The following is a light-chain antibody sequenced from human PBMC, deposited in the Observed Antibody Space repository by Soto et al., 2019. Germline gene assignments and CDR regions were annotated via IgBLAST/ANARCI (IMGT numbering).Light chain of an antibody. CDR3: QKYNSAPPT. J-gene: IGKJ1*01. CDR2: AAS. CDR1: QGISTY. Sequence: DIPMTQSPSSLSASVGDRVTITCRASQGISTYLAWYQQKPGKVPKLLIYAASTLHSGVPSRFSGSGSGTDFTLTISSLQPEDVETYYCQKYNSAPPTFGQGTKVEIK. V-gene: IGKV1-27*01.